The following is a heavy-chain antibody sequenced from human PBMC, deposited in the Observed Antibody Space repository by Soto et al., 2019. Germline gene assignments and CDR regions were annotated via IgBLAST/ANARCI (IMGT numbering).Heavy chain of an antibody. CDR2: IYYSGST. CDR3: ARAYGDFDGYFDL. CDR1: GGSISSYY. V-gene: IGHV4-59*01. D-gene: IGHD4-17*01. J-gene: IGHJ2*01. Sequence: PSETLSLTCTVSGGSISSYYWSWIRQPPGKGPEWIGYIYYSGSTNYNPSLKSRVTISVDTSKNQFSLKLSSVTAADTAVYYCARAYGDFDGYFDLWGRGTLVTVSS.